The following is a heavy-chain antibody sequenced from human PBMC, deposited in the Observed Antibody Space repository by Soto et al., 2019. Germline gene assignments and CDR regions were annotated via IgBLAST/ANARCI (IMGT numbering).Heavy chain of an antibody. D-gene: IGHD5-12*01. CDR3: ARGAPGRDGYNLDFQH. V-gene: IGHV3-21*01. CDR2: ISSSSSFR. J-gene: IGHJ1*01. Sequence: GGSLRFSCAASGFTFSTYAMNWVRQAPGKGLEWVSSISSSSSFRYYADSVKGRFTISRDNAKNSLYLQMNSLRAQDTAVYYCARGAPGRDGYNLDFQHWGQGTLVTV. CDR1: GFTFSTYA.